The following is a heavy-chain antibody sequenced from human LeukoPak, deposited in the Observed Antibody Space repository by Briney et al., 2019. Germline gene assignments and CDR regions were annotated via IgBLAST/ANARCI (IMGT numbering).Heavy chain of an antibody. D-gene: IGHD2-2*01. CDR2: IYYSGST. V-gene: IGHV4-31*03. CDR3: ARGVVVTAVVHQWLDP. Sequence: SQTLSLTCTVSGGSISSGGYYWSWIRQHPGKGLEWIGYIYYSGSTYYNPSLKSRVTISVDTSKNQFSLKLSSVTAADTAVYYCARGVVVTAVVHQWLDPWGQGTLVTVSS. J-gene: IGHJ5*02. CDR1: GGSISSGGYY.